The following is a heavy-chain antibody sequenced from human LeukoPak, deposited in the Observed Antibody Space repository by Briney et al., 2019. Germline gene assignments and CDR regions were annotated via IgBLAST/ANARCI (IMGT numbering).Heavy chain of an antibody. D-gene: IGHD2-21*02. J-gene: IGHJ4*02. CDR2: IIPILGIA. V-gene: IGHV1-69*04. CDR3: ASQLAYCGGDCYSIDY. Sequence: ASVTVSFTSSGGTLSSYAIRWVRQAPGQGLEWMGRIIPILGIAHYAQKVQGRVTITADKSTSTAYMELSSPRSEDTAVYYCASQLAYCGGDCYSIDYWGQGTLVTVSS. CDR1: GGTLSSYA.